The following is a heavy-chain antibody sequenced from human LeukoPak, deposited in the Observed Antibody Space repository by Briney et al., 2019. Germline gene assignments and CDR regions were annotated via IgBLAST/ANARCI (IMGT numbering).Heavy chain of an antibody. D-gene: IGHD3-10*01. Sequence: PGGSLRLSCAASGFTFSSYAMHWVRQAPGKGLEWVAVISYDGSNKYYADSVKGRFTISRDNSKNTLYLQMNSLRAEDTAVYYCARQEAPNYYGSGSYHGFDYWGQGTLVTVSS. CDR2: ISYDGSNK. CDR3: ARQEAPNYYGSGSYHGFDY. V-gene: IGHV3-30*04. CDR1: GFTFSSYA. J-gene: IGHJ4*02.